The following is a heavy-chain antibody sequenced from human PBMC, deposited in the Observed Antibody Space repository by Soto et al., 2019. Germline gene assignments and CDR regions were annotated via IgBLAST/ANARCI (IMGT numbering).Heavy chain of an antibody. J-gene: IGHJ3*02. V-gene: IGHV3-48*01. CDR2: ISTTSTPI. D-gene: IGHD4-17*01. Sequence: EVQLVESGGALVQPGGSLRLSCAASGFTFSSYSMNWVRQAPGKGLEWVSFISTTSTPIYYADSVKGRFTISRDNVKNSLYLQMNSLRAEDTAVYYCARYDYGNYGGAFDIWGQGTVVTVSS. CDR1: GFTFSSYS. CDR3: ARYDYGNYGGAFDI.